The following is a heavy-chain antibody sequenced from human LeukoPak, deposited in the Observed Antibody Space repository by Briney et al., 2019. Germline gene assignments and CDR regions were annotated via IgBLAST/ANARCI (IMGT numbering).Heavy chain of an antibody. V-gene: IGHV4-39*01. CDR2: IYYSGST. D-gene: IGHD3-16*02. CDR1: GGSISSSSYY. CDR3: ARPPVIYYDYVWGSYRHDAFDI. J-gene: IGHJ3*02. Sequence: PSETLSLTCTVSGGSISSSSYYWGWIRQPPGKGLEWIGSIYYSGSTYYNPSLKSRVTISVDTSKNQFSLKLSSVTAAETAVYYCARPPVIYYDYVWGSYRHDAFDIWGQGTMVTVSS.